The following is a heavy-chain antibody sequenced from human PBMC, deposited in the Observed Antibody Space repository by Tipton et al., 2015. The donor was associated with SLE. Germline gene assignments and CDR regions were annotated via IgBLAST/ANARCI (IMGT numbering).Heavy chain of an antibody. Sequence: TLSLTCGVSGGSFSGYYWTWIRQAPEKGLEWIGEIDHSGRTNYNPSLESRLTLSVDKSKNHFSLELRSVTAADTAVYFCARGGAQLDYGGQGSLVTGSA. V-gene: IGHV4-34*01. CDR2: IDHSGRT. CDR1: GGSFSGYY. J-gene: IGHJ4*02. CDR3: ARGGAQLDY.